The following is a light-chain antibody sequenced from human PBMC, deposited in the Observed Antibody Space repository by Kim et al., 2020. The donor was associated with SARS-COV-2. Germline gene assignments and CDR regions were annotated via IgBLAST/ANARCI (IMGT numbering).Light chain of an antibody. V-gene: IGKV3-11*01. J-gene: IGKJ5*01. Sequence: LSPEDIATLACRDSQSVSSSLAWYPQKPGQAPRLLIYDASNRATGIPARFSGSGSGTDFTLTISTLEPEDFAVYYCQQRSTWPLTFGQGTRLEIK. CDR1: QSVSSS. CDR2: DAS. CDR3: QQRSTWPLT.